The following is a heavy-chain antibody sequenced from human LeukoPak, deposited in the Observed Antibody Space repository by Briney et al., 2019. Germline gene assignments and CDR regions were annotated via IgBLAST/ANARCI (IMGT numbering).Heavy chain of an antibody. CDR3: ARHVRGSPYYYDSSGYTTPLDY. V-gene: IGHV5-51*01. J-gene: IGHJ4*02. CDR2: IYPGDSDT. D-gene: IGHD3-22*01. Sequence: GESLKISCKGSGYGFTSYWIGWVRQMPGKGLEWMGIIYPGDSDTRYSPSFQGQVTISADKSISTAYLQWSSLKASDTAMYYCARHVRGSPYYYDSSGYTTPLDYWGQGTLVTVSS. CDR1: GYGFTSYW.